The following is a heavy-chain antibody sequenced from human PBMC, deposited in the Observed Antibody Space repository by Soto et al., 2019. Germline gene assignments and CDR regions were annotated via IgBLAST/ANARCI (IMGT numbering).Heavy chain of an antibody. Sequence: QVHLVQSGAEVKKPGSSVKVSCEASGGTFSNFAISWVRQAPGQGLEWMGGIIPIFGTTYYAQRFRGRVTITADESTRRAYMELSSLRSEDTAVYYWARSVADTAMLLQTKYVFDSWGQGTLVTVSS. V-gene: IGHV1-69*01. D-gene: IGHD5-18*01. CDR1: GGTFSNFA. CDR2: IIPIFGTT. J-gene: IGHJ4*02. CDR3: ARSVADTAMLLQTKYVFDS.